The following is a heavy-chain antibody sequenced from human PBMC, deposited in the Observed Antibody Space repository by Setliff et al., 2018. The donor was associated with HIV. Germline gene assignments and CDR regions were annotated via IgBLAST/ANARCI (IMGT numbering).Heavy chain of an antibody. D-gene: IGHD3-10*01. Sequence: SETLSLTCNVSGGSISSGSYYWNWIRQPAGKGLEWIGRIYASGNTNYNPSLKGRVTISIDTSKNQFSLRLTSVTAADTAVYYCSRYYFGSASRYFYQFMDVWGKGTTVTVSS. CDR2: IYASGNT. V-gene: IGHV4-61*02. CDR1: GGSISSGSYY. CDR3: SRYYFGSASRYFYQFMDV. J-gene: IGHJ6*03.